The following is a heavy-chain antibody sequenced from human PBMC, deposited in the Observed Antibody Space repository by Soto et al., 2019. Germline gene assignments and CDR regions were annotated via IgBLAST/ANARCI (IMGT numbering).Heavy chain of an antibody. Sequence: GASVKVSCKASGYTFTGYYMHWVRQAPGQGLGWMGWINPNSGGTNNAQKFQGRVTMTGDTSISTAYMELSRLRSDDTAVYYCARKRNYEYYYYYGMDVGGQGTTVTVSS. J-gene: IGHJ6*02. CDR2: INPNSGGT. CDR1: GYTFTGYY. D-gene: IGHD1-7*01. CDR3: ARKRNYEYYYYYGMDV. V-gene: IGHV1-2*02.